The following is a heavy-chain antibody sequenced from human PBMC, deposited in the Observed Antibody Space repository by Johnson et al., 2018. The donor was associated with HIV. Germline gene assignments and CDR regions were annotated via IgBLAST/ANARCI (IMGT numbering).Heavy chain of an antibody. Sequence: QMLLVESGGGVVQPGRSLRLSCAASGLTFSSYGMHWVRQAPGKGLEWVAVIWYDGSNKDYADSVKGRFTISRDNSKNTLYLQMNSLRAEDTAVYYWAQGLLIAAAHDAFDIWGQGTMVTVSS. D-gene: IGHD6-13*01. CDR3: AQGLLIAAAHDAFDI. CDR2: IWYDGSNK. CDR1: GLTFSSYG. V-gene: IGHV3-33*06. J-gene: IGHJ3*02.